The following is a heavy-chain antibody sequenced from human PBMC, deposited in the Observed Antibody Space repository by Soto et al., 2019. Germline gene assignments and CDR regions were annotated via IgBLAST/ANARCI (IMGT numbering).Heavy chain of an antibody. Sequence: GGSLRLSCAASGFAVSSNFMHWVRQAPGKGLEYVSAISSNGGSTYYADSVKGRFTISRDNSKNTLYLQMSSLRAEDTAVYYCVPRKGDPFTWGPGTLVTVSS. V-gene: IGHV3-64D*06. CDR3: VPRKGDPFT. CDR1: GFAVSSNF. J-gene: IGHJ4*02. CDR2: ISSNGGST. D-gene: IGHD3-16*01.